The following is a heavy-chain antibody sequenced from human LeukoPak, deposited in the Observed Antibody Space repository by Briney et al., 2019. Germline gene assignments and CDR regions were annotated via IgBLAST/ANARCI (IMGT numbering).Heavy chain of an antibody. J-gene: IGHJ4*02. CDR1: GFSLGTTGVW. CDR3: ARSPNIRSGDYGDYCDY. Sequence: SGPTLLHPTPTLTLTCTFSGFSLGTTGVWVRRIRQPPGKAVEWLTLTDWNDAKYYNSSLKTRLTISKDTSKDHVVLTMTNVDPLDTATYYCARSPNIRSGDYGDYCDYWGQGTLVTVSS. V-gene: IGHV2-70*01. D-gene: IGHD4-17*01. CDR2: TDWNDAK.